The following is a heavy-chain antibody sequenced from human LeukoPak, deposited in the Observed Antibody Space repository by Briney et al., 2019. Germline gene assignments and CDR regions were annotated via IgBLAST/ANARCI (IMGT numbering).Heavy chain of an antibody. D-gene: IGHD1-1*01. CDR1: GYSFTSYW. Sequence: GESLQISCKGSGYSFTSYWIGWVRQMPGKGLEWMGIIYPGDSDTRYSPSFQGQVTISADKSISTAYLQWSSLKASDTAMYYCARGVLTAGRYFDYWGQGTLVTVSS. V-gene: IGHV5-51*01. J-gene: IGHJ4*02. CDR2: IYPGDSDT. CDR3: ARGVLTAGRYFDY.